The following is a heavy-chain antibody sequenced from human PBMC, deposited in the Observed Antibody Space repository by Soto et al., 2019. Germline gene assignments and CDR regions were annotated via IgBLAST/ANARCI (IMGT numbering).Heavy chain of an antibody. CDR2: IFWDDDK. Sequence: ITLKESGPTLVKPTQTLTLTCTFSGFSLSTRGVGVAWIRQPPGKALEWLALIFWDDDKWSSLSVKCRLTITEDNFKNHVVLTMTNMDPVDTATYSCAHRPRGYASDFDYWGQGTLVTVSS. CDR3: AHRPRGYASDFDY. J-gene: IGHJ4*02. V-gene: IGHV2-5*02. CDR1: GFSLSTRGVG. D-gene: IGHD5-12*01.